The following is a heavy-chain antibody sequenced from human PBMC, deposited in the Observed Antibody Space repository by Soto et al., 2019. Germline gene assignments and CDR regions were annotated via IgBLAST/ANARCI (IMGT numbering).Heavy chain of an antibody. CDR3: ARATRWGGWFDP. V-gene: IGHV4-59*01. CDR2: IYYSGST. CDR1: GGSISSYY. J-gene: IGHJ5*02. Sequence: SETLSLTCTLSGGSISSYYWSWIRQPPGKGLEWIGYIYYSGSTNYNPSLKSRVTISVDTSKNQFSLKLSSVTAADTAVYYCARATRWGGWFDPWGQGTLVTVSS. D-gene: IGHD3-16*01.